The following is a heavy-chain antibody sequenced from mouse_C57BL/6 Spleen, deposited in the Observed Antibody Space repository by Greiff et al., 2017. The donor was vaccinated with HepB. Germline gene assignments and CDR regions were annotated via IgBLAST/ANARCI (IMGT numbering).Heavy chain of an antibody. Sequence: QVQLQQSGAELARPGASVKLSCKASGYTFTSYGISWVKQRTGQGLEWIGEIYPRSGNTYYNEKFKGKATLTADKSSSTAYMELRSLTSEDSAVYFCARSDGYYEGYYAMDYWGQGTSVTVSS. CDR3: ARSDGYYEGYYAMDY. J-gene: IGHJ4*01. V-gene: IGHV1-81*01. CDR1: GYTFTSYG. CDR2: IYPRSGNT. D-gene: IGHD2-3*01.